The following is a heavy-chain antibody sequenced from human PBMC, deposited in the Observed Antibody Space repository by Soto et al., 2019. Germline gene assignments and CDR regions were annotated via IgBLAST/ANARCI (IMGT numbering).Heavy chain of an antibody. CDR1: GVSVVTGGYF. Sequence: TRSLTWTVSGVSVVTGGYFWTLIRQHPGKGLEWIGNIYYSGMTYYNPSLRGRVSISLDPSESQFSLKLNSVTAADTAVYYCARDSSGPGYSYGKFDYWGQGALVTVSS. CDR2: IYYSGMT. CDR3: ARDSSGPGYSYGKFDY. D-gene: IGHD5-18*01. J-gene: IGHJ4*02. V-gene: IGHV4-31*02.